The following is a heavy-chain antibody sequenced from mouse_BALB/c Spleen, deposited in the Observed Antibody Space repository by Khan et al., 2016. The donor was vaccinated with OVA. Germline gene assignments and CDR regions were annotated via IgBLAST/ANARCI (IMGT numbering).Heavy chain of an antibody. CDR1: GFTFSTYG. CDR3: ARLDYYYGSEGFAY. Sequence: EVELVESGGDLVKPGGSLKLSCAASGFTFSTYGMSWVRQTPDKRLEWVATISSGGSYTYYPDSVKGRFTISRDNAKNTLYLQMSKLKSEDTAMYYCARLDYYYGSEGFAYWGQGTLVTVSA. J-gene: IGHJ3*01. CDR2: ISSGGSYT. V-gene: IGHV5-6*01. D-gene: IGHD1-1*01.